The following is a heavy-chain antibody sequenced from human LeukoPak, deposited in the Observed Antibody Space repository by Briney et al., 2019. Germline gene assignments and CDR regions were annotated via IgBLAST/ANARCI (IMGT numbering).Heavy chain of an antibody. J-gene: IGHJ4*02. V-gene: IGHV1-2*02. Sequence: ASVKVSCKASGYTFTGYYMHWVRQAPGQGLGWMGWINPNSGGTNYAQKFQGRVTMTRDTSISTAYMELSRLRSDDTAVYYCARDGSYYYDSSGYSPPDYWGQGTLVTVSS. CDR2: INPNSGGT. CDR1: GYTFTGYY. D-gene: IGHD3-22*01. CDR3: ARDGSYYYDSSGYSPPDY.